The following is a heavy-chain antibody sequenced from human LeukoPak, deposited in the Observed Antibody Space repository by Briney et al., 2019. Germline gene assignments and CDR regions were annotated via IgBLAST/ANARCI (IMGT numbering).Heavy chain of an antibody. J-gene: IGHJ6*02. Sequence: SQTLSLTCAISGDSFSSNSAAWAWVRQSPSSGLGWLGRTYYRFKWYNDYAVSVKSRITINPKTYKKLFSMQLTSVTPKDTAVYYCARDERFGRLSMDVWGQGTTVSV. CDR2: TYYRFKWYN. V-gene: IGHV6-1*01. CDR3: ARDERFGRLSMDV. D-gene: IGHD3-10*01. CDR1: GDSFSSNSAA.